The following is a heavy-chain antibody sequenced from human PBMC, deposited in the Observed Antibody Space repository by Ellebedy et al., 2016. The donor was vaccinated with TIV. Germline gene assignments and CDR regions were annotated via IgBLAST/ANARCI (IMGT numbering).Heavy chain of an antibody. Sequence: GGSLRLXCAASGFTFSSYAMHWVRQAPGKGLEWVSAISSTDGSTYCADSVKGRFTISRDNSKNTLYLQMSSLRAEDTAVYYCVKEGTWGSFDYWGQGTLVTVSS. V-gene: IGHV3-23*01. D-gene: IGHD3-16*01. CDR3: VKEGTWGSFDY. CDR1: GFTFSSYA. J-gene: IGHJ4*02. CDR2: ISSTDGST.